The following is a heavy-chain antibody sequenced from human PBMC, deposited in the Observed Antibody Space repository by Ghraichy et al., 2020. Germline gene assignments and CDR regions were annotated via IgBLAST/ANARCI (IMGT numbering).Heavy chain of an antibody. V-gene: IGHV3-74*01. CDR3: ARGGYYVTGSLES. Sequence: GGSLRLSCAASGFTFSSYWMNWVRQDPGKGLVWVSCIDSAGSTTTYADSVRGRFTISRDNAKNTLYLQMNSLRAEDTAVYYCARGGYYVTGSLESWGQGTLVTVSS. J-gene: IGHJ4*02. D-gene: IGHD3-10*01. CDR2: IDSAGSTT. CDR1: GFTFSSYW.